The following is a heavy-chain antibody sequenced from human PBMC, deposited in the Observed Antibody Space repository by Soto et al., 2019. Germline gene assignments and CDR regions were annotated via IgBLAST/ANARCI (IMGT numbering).Heavy chain of an antibody. V-gene: IGHV1-18*01. J-gene: IGHJ6*02. CDR1: GYTFTSYG. CDR2: ISAYNGNT. D-gene: IGHD1-20*01. Sequence: QVQLVQSGAEVKKPGASVKVSGKASGYTFTSYGISWVRQAPGQGLEWMGWISAYNGNTNYAQKLQGRVTMTTDTSTSTAYMDLRSLKSDDTAVYYCARVYLGIDYYYYGMDVWGQGTTVTVSS. CDR3: ARVYLGIDYYYYGMDV.